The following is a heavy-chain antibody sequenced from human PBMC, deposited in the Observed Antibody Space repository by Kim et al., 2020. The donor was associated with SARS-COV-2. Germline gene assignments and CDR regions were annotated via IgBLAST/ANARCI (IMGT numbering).Heavy chain of an antibody. D-gene: IGHD4-4*01. CDR3: ARDLSESKDALDI. Sequence: GGSLRLSCAASGFAFSNYWMSWVRQAPGKWLESVTNIKQDGSEKFYVHSVKGRFTVSRDNAENSLYLQMNGLRAEDTSAYYCARDLSESKDALDIWGQGTMVSVSS. V-gene: IGHV3-7*03. CDR2: IKQDGSEK. CDR1: GFAFSNYW. J-gene: IGHJ3*02.